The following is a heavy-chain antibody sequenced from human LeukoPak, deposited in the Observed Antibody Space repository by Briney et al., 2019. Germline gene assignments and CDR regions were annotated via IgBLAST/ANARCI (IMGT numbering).Heavy chain of an antibody. CDR3: ARASSGYDTPFDY. D-gene: IGHD5-12*01. J-gene: IGHJ4*02. CDR1: GFTFSSYW. V-gene: IGHV3-74*01. Sequence: GGSLILSCAASGFTFSSYWMHWVRQAPGKGLVWVSHINSDGSSTSYADSVKGRFTISRNNAKNTLYLQMNSLRAEDTAVYYCARASSGYDTPFDYWGQGTLVTVSS. CDR2: INSDGSST.